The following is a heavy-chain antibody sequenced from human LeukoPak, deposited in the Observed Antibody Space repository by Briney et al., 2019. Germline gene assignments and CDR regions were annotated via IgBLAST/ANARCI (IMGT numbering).Heavy chain of an antibody. CDR2: ISYDGSNK. V-gene: IGHV3-30*18. CDR3: ANSLLRVPHTSAFDI. D-gene: IGHD2-2*01. J-gene: IGHJ3*02. CDR1: GFTFSSYG. Sequence: PGRSLRLSCAASGFTFSSYGMHWVRQAPGKGLEWVAVISYDGSNKYYADSVKGRFTISRDNSKNTLYLQMNSLRAEDTAVYYCANSLLRVPHTSAFDIWGQGTMVTVSS.